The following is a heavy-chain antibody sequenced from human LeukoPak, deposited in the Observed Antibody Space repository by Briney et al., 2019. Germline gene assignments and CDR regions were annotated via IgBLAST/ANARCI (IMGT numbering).Heavy chain of an antibody. CDR1: GGSISSYY. V-gene: IGHV4-59*01. CDR3: ARAVSSSWDNYYSYMDV. CDR2: IYYSGST. J-gene: IGHJ6*03. Sequence: SETLSLTCTVSGGSISSYYWSWIRQPPGKGLEWIGYIYYSGSTNYNPSLKSRVTISLDTSKNQFSLKLSSVTAADTAVYYCARAVSSSWDNYYSYMDVWGKGTTVTVSS. D-gene: IGHD6-13*01.